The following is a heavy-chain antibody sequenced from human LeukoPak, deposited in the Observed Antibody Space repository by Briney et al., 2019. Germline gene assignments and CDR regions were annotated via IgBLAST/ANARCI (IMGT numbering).Heavy chain of an antibody. CDR1: VGSISSGGSY. V-gene: IGHV4-31*03. D-gene: IGHD5-24*01. CDR2: IYYSGST. J-gene: IGHJ4*02. Sequence: SETLSLTCTVSVGSISSGGSYWSWIRQHPGKGLEWIGYIYYSGSTYYNPSLKSRVTISVDTSKNQFSLKLSAVTAADTAVYYCARGIERGPDYWGQGTLVTVSS. CDR3: ARGIERGPDY.